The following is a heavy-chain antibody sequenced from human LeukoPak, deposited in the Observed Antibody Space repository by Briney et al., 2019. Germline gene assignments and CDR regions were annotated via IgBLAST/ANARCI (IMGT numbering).Heavy chain of an antibody. V-gene: IGHV4-38-2*02. J-gene: IGHJ4*02. Sequence: SETLSLTCTVSGYSISSGYYWGWIRQPPGKGLEWIGSIYHSGSTYYNPSLKSRVTISVDTSKNQFSLKLSSVTAADTAVYYCARDSRDTAMAIDYWGQGTLVTVSS. CDR1: GYSISSGYY. CDR2: IYHSGST. CDR3: ARDSRDTAMAIDY. D-gene: IGHD5-18*01.